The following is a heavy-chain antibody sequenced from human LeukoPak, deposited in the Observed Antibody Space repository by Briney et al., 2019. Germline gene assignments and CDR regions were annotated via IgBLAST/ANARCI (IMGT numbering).Heavy chain of an antibody. J-gene: IGHJ4*02. CDR2: IYTSGST. Sequence: SQTLSLTCTVSGGSISSGSYYWSWIRQPAGKGLEWIGRIYTSGSTNYNPSLKSRVTISVDTSKNQFSLKLSSVTAADTAVYYCAVGYCSSTSCYGLYFDYWGQRTLVTVSS. D-gene: IGHD2-2*01. CDR3: AVGYCSSTSCYGLYFDY. V-gene: IGHV4-61*02. CDR1: GGSISSGSYY.